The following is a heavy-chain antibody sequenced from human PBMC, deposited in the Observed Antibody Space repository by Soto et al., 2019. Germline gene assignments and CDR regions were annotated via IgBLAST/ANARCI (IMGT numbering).Heavy chain of an antibody. D-gene: IGHD3-10*01. Sequence: EVQLVESGGGLVQPGGSLRLSCAASGFTFSSYSMNWVRQAPGKGLEGVSYISSSSSTIYYADSVKGRFTNSRDNAKNSLYLQMNSLRDEDTAVYYCARDPHYYGSGRGYGMDVWGQGTTVTVSS. CDR3: ARDPHYYGSGRGYGMDV. V-gene: IGHV3-48*02. CDR1: GFTFSSYS. CDR2: ISSSSSTI. J-gene: IGHJ6*02.